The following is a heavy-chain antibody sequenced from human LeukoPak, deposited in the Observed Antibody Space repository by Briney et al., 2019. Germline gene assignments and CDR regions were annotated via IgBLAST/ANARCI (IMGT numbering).Heavy chain of an antibody. CDR1: GYTFTSYG. V-gene: IGHV1-18*01. Sequence: ASVKVSCKASGYTFTSYGISWVRQAPGQGLEWMGWISAYNGNTNYAQKLQGRVTTTTDTSTSTAYMELRSLRSDDTAVYYCARDHAGQQLVPDFDYWGQGTLVTVSS. D-gene: IGHD6-13*01. CDR3: ARDHAGQQLVPDFDY. J-gene: IGHJ4*02. CDR2: ISAYNGNT.